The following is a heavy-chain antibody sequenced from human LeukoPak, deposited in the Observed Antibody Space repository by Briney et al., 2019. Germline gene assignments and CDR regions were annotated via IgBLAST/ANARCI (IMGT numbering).Heavy chain of an antibody. CDR1: DGSISSGGYC. V-gene: IGHV4-61*02. CDR2: IYTSGST. D-gene: IGHD3-10*01. Sequence: TLSLTCTVSDGSISSGGYCWSWIRQPAGKGLEWIGRIYTSGSTNYNPSLKSRVTMSVDRSKTQFSLRLSSLTAADPAVYYCARDRYYYGSGSYYTSYWGQGTLVTVSS. CDR3: ARDRYYYGSGSYYTSY. J-gene: IGHJ4*02.